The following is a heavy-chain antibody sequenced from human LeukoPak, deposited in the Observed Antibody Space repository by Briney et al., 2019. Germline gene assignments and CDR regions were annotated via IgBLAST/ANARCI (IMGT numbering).Heavy chain of an antibody. J-gene: IGHJ3*02. CDR3: ARDRKYYDFWSGYPQHDAFDI. D-gene: IGHD3-3*01. CDR1: GFTFSSYA. CDR2: ISSSSSYI. Sequence: PGGSLRLSCAASGFTFSSYAMHWVRQAPGKGLEWVSSISSSSSYIYYADSVKGRFTISRDNAKNSLYLQMNSLRAEDTAVYYCARDRKYYDFWSGYPQHDAFDIWGQGTMVTVSS. V-gene: IGHV3-21*01.